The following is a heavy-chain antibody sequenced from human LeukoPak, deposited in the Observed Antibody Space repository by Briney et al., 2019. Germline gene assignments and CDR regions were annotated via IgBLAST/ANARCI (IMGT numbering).Heavy chain of an antibody. D-gene: IGHD5-24*01. CDR1: GFTFSSYW. J-gene: IGHJ4*02. CDR2: IKQDGSEK. CDR3: ASQKEMATMAFDY. Sequence: GGSLRLSCAASGFTFSSYWMSWVRQAPGKGLEWVANIKQDGSEKYYVDSVKGRFTISRDNAKNSLYLQMNSLRAEDTAVYYCASQKEMATMAFDYWGQGTLVTVSS. V-gene: IGHV3-7*01.